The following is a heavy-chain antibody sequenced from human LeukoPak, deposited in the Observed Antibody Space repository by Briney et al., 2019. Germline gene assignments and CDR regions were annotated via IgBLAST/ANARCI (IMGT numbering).Heavy chain of an antibody. CDR3: ARDRTEITVRGSHNWFDP. J-gene: IGHJ5*02. D-gene: IGHD4-11*01. CDR1: GGSSSIYY. CDR2: FYTSGNT. Sequence: SETLSLTCTVSGGSSSIYYWSWVRQPAGKGLEWIGRFYTSGNTNYNPALKSRVTMSVDTSKNQFSLKLSSVTAADTAVYYCARDRTEITVRGSHNWFDPWGQGTLVTVSS. V-gene: IGHV4-4*07.